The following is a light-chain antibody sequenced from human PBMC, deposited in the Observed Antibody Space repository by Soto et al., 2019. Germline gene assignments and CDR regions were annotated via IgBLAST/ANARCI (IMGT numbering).Light chain of an antibody. CDR3: ATWDDSLSGWV. CDR1: SSNIGSNT. J-gene: IGLJ3*02. CDR2: SDN. V-gene: IGLV1-44*01. Sequence: QSVLTQPPSASGTPGQRVTISCSGSSSNIGSNTVSWYQQLPGTAPKLLMYSDNQRPSGVPDRFSGSKSGTSASLAISGLQSEDEADYYCATWDDSLSGWVFGGGTQLTVL.